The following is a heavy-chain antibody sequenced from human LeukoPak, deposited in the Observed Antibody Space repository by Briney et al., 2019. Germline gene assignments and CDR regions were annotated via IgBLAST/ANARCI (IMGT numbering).Heavy chain of an antibody. CDR1: GGSISSYY. V-gene: IGHV4-4*07. CDR2: IYTSGST. J-gene: IGHJ4*02. D-gene: IGHD6-13*01. CDR3: ARGAYSSSWLNFDY. Sequence: PLETLSLTCTVSGGSISSYYWTWIRQPAGKGLEWIGRIYTSGSTNYNPSLKSRVAISVDTSKNQFSLKLSSVTAADTAVYYCARGAYSSSWLNFDYWGQGTLVTVSS.